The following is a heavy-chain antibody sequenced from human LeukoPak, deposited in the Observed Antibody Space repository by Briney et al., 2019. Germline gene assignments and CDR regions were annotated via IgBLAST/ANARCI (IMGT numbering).Heavy chain of an antibody. CDR3: ARDYYYDSSGYSFVQH. J-gene: IGHJ1*01. CDR2: ISAYNGNT. CDR1: GYTFTSYG. V-gene: IGHV1-18*01. D-gene: IGHD3-22*01. Sequence: ASVKVSCKASGYTFTSYGISWVRQAPGQGLEWMGWISAYNGNTNYAQKLQGRVTMTTDTSTSTAYMELRSLRSDDTAVYYRARDYYYDSSGYSFVQHWGQGTLVTVSS.